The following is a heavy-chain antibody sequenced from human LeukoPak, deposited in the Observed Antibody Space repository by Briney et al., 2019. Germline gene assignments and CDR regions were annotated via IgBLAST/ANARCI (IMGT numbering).Heavy chain of an antibody. CDR1: GFTFSTLE. Sequence: RAGGSLRLSCAASGFTFSTLEMTWVRQAPGKGLEWVSYISSSGSTIYYADSVKGRFTISRDNAKNSLCLQMNSLRVEDTAIYHCARGRFGLDWGQGTLVTVSS. J-gene: IGHJ4*02. CDR3: ARGRFGLD. D-gene: IGHD3-10*01. V-gene: IGHV3-48*03. CDR2: ISSSGSTI.